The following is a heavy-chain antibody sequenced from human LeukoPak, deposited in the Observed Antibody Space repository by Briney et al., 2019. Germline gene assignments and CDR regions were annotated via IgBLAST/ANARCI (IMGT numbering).Heavy chain of an antibody. D-gene: IGHD3-3*01. V-gene: IGHV1-18*01. CDR1: GYTFTSYG. J-gene: IGHJ2*01. Sequence: ASVKVSCKASGYTFTSYGISWVRQAPGQGLEWMGWISAYNGNTNYAQKLQGRVTMTTDTSTSTAYMELRSLRSDDTAVYYCARHLTIFGVVTHWYFDLWGRGTLVPVSS. CDR3: ARHLTIFGVVTHWYFDL. CDR2: ISAYNGNT.